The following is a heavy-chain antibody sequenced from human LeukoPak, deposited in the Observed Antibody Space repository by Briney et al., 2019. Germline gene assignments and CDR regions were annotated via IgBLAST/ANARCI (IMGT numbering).Heavy chain of an antibody. J-gene: IGHJ6*02. D-gene: IGHD3-9*01. CDR2: ISAYNGNT. Sequence: AASVKVSCKASGYTFTSYGISWVRQAPGQGLEWMGWISAYNGNTNYAQKLQGRVTMTTDTSTSTAYMELRSLRSDDTAVYYCARASSPVVDYHYGMDVWGQGTTVTVSS. CDR1: GYTFTSYG. CDR3: ARASSPVVDYHYGMDV. V-gene: IGHV1-18*01.